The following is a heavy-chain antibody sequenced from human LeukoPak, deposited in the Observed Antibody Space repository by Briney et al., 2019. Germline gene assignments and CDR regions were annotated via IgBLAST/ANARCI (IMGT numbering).Heavy chain of an antibody. D-gene: IGHD4-23*01. J-gene: IGHJ3*02. CDR3: ATLTGGDDAFDI. V-gene: IGHV4-59*01. CDR2: ILYTGST. Sequence: PSETLSLTCTVSGGSISSYYWSWIRQPPGKGLEWVGYILYTGSTNYNPSLKSRVTISVLTSKNRFSLQLSSVTAADTAVYYCATLTGGDDAFDIWGQGTMVTVSS. CDR1: GGSISSYY.